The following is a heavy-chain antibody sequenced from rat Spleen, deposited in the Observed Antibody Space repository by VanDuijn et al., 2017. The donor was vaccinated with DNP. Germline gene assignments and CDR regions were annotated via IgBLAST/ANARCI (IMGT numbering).Heavy chain of an antibody. V-gene: IGHV5-22*01. Sequence: EVQLVESGGGLVQPGRSLKLSCAASGFTFSAYYMAWVRQAPAKGLEWVAYIGSPAYAPYYTDSVTGRLTISRDNAKSTLYLQMNSLRSEDMATYYCVRWNSGHFDYWGQGVMVTVSS. J-gene: IGHJ2*01. CDR2: IGSPAYAP. D-gene: IGHD4-3*01. CDR3: VRWNSGHFDY. CDR1: GFTFSAYY.